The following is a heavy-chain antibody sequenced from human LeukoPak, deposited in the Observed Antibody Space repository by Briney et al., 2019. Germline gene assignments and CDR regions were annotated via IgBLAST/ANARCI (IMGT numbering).Heavy chain of an antibody. CDR2: IYYSGST. V-gene: IGHV4-59*01. Sequence: SETLSLTCTVSGGSISSYYWSWIRQPPGKGLEWIGYIYYSGSTNYNPSLKSRVTISVDTSKNQFSLKLSSVTAADTAVYYCARERPFGGSDHWGQGTLVTVSS. D-gene: IGHD3-10*01. CDR3: ARERPFGGSDH. J-gene: IGHJ4*02. CDR1: GGSISSYY.